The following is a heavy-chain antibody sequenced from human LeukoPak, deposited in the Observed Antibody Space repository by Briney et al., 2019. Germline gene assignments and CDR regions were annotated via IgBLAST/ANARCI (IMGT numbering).Heavy chain of an antibody. CDR1: GFTFGDYA. Sequence: PGGSLRLSCTASGFTFGDYALTWVRQAPGKGLEWVAYIRSTSYGGTQEHAATVKSTFTISRDDSKGVAYLQMSSLKSEDSGLYYCARGPQADYYFDLWGRGALVTVSS. D-gene: IGHD4-11*01. J-gene: IGHJ2*01. CDR2: IRSTSYGGTQ. CDR3: ARGPQADYYFDL. V-gene: IGHV3-49*04.